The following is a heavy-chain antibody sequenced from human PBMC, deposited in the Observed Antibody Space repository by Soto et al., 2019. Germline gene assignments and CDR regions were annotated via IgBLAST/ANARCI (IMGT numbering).Heavy chain of an antibody. CDR2: ISGSGGST. J-gene: IGHJ4*02. V-gene: IGHV3-23*01. CDR3: GGFGELADFDY. Sequence: VGSLRLSCAAPGFTFSSYAMSWVRQAPGKGLEWVSAISGSGGSTYYADSVKGRFTISRDNSKNTLYLQMNSLRAEDTAVYYCGGFGELADFDYWGQGTLVTVSS. CDR1: GFTFSSYA. D-gene: IGHD3-10*01.